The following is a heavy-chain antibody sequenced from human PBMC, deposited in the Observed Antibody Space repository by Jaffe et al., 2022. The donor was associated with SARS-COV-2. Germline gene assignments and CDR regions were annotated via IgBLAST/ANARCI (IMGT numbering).Heavy chain of an antibody. D-gene: IGHD3-16*01. CDR2: ISYDGSTT. V-gene: IGHV3-30-3*01. Sequence: QVQLVESGGGVVQPGRSLRLSCVASGFTFTSYAMHWVRQAPGQGLDWVAVISYDGSTTHYADFVKGRFTVSRDNSKNTLYLQMSSLRTEDTAMYYCARDVSGGGNDYWGQGALVTVSS. CDR3: ARDVSGGGNDY. CDR1: GFTFTSYA. J-gene: IGHJ4*02.